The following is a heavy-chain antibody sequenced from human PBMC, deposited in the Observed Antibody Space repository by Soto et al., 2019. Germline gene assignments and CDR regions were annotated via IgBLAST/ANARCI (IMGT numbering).Heavy chain of an antibody. CDR3: ACIFSGVYGNGISYYGMDV. CDR2: IYYSGST. Sequence: SETLSLTCTVSGASISSGGYYWGWIRQHPGKGLEWIGYIYYSGSTYYNPSLKSRVAISVDTSKNQFSLKLTSVTAADTAVYYCACIFSGVYGNGISYYGMDVWGQGTTVTVSS. CDR1: GASISSGGYY. V-gene: IGHV4-31*03. D-gene: IGHD3-3*02. J-gene: IGHJ6*02.